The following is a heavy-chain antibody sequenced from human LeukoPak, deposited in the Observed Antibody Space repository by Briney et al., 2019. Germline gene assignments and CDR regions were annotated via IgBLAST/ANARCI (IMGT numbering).Heavy chain of an antibody. CDR2: IYHSGST. CDR1: GGSINSGGYS. V-gene: IGHV4-30-2*01. Sequence: SETLSLHCAVSGGSINSGGYSWSWIRQPPGQGLEWIGYIYHSGSTYYNPSLKSRVTISVDRSKNQFSLKLSSVTAADTAVYYCARVLTGYFDYWGQGTLVTVSS. J-gene: IGHJ4*02. CDR3: ARVLTGYFDY.